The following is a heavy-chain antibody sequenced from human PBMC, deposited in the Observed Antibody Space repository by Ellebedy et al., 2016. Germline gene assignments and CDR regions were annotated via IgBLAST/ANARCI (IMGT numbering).Heavy chain of an antibody. CDR1: DGSISSSSYY. CDR2: MYYSGST. D-gene: IGHD3-22*01. CDR3: ASGSYDSSGYYLGYYHGMDV. J-gene: IGHJ6*02. V-gene: IGHV4-39*01. Sequence: SETLSLXXTVSDGSISSSSYYWGWIRQPPGKGLEWIGTMYYSGSTYHNPSLKSRVTISVDTSKNQFSLKLRSVTAADTAVYYCASGSYDSSGYYLGYYHGMDVWGQGTTVTVSS.